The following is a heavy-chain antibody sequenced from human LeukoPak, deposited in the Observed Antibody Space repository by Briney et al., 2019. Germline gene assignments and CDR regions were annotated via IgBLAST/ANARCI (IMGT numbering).Heavy chain of an antibody. CDR3: ARTPRYCSSTSCYMGAFDI. D-gene: IGHD2-2*02. CDR2: INPNSGGT. Sequence: ASVKVSCKASGYTFTGYYMHWVRQAPGQGLEWMGWINPNSGGTNYAQKFQGRVTMTRDTSISTAYMELSRLRSDDTAVYYCARTPRYCSSTSCYMGAFDIWGQGTMVTVSS. J-gene: IGHJ3*02. CDR1: GYTFTGYY. V-gene: IGHV1-2*02.